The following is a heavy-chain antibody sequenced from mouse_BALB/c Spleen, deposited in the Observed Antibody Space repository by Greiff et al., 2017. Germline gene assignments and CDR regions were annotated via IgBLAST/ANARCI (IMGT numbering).Heavy chain of an antibody. CDR3: ARFITTVYYAMGY. Sequence: QVTLKVSGPGILQPSQTLSLTCSFSGFSLSTSGMGVSWIRQPSGKGLEWLAHIYWDDDKRYNPSLKSRLTISKDTSRNQVFLKITSVDTADTATYYWARFITTVYYAMGYWGQGTSVTVSS. D-gene: IGHD1-1*01. J-gene: IGHJ4*01. CDR1: GFSLSTSGMG. V-gene: IGHV8-12*01. CDR2: IYWDDDK.